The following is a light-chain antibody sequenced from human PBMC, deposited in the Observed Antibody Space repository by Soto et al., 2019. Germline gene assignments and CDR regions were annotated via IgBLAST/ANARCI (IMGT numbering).Light chain of an antibody. J-gene: IGLJ2*01. Sequence: QSALTQPASVSGSPGQSISISCTGTSSDVGSYSLVSWYQQHPGKAPKLMIYEVTKRPSGVSNRFSGSKSGDTASLTISGLQAEDEADYYCSAYAGSRTGGVFGGGTKVTVL. V-gene: IGLV2-23*02. CDR3: SAYAGSRTGGV. CDR2: EVT. CDR1: SSDVGSYSL.